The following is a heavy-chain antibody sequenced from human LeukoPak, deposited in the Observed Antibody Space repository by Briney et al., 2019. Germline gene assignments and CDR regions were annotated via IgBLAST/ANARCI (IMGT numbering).Heavy chain of an antibody. V-gene: IGHV1-46*01. CDR3: ARVRDGYNDAYDI. J-gene: IGHJ3*02. Sequence: ASVMVSCKASGFTFTNYNMHWVRQAPGQGLEWMGIINPSGGSTNYAQNFQARVTMTRDTSTSTVYMELSSLRSEDTAVYYCARVRDGYNDAYDIWAKGQWSPSLQ. D-gene: IGHD5-24*01. CDR1: GFTFTNYN. CDR2: INPSGGST.